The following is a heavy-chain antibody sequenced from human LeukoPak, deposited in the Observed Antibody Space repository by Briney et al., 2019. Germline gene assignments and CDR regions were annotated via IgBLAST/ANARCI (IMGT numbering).Heavy chain of an antibody. Sequence: GGSLRLSCVASGFTFSSYWMHWVRQAPGKGLVWVSRIKSDGSTNYADSVKGRFIISRDNAKNTVSLQMNSLRAEDTGVYFCARAPSEIGGYYPEYFRHWGQGTLVTVSS. CDR1: GFTFSSYW. D-gene: IGHD3-22*01. CDR3: ARAPSEIGGYYPEYFRH. CDR2: IKSDGST. J-gene: IGHJ1*01. V-gene: IGHV3-74*01.